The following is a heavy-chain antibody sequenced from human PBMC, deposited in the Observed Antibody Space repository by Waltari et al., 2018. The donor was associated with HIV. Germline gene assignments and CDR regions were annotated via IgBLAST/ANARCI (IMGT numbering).Heavy chain of an antibody. CDR2: INQSGST. CDR1: GGSFSGYY. V-gene: IGHV4-34*01. Sequence: QVQLQQWGAGLLKPSETLSLTCAVYGGSFSGYYWSWIRQPPGKGLAWFGEINQSGSTNHHPSLNSLVTISVDTSKNQFSLKLSSVTAADTAVYYCARGKGRGYCSGGSCYSQMSPLDYWGQGTLVTVSS. J-gene: IGHJ4*02. CDR3: ARGKGRGYCSGGSCYSQMSPLDY. D-gene: IGHD2-15*01.